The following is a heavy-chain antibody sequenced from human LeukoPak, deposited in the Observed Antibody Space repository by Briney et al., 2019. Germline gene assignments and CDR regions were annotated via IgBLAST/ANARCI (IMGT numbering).Heavy chain of an antibody. CDR1: GFTFSGSG. CDR3: AKEHSSGWYTDIPYPTDY. J-gene: IGHJ4*02. Sequence: GSLRLSCVASGFTFSGSGMNWVRQAPGRGLEWVAYISSSSSPIYYADSVQGRFTISRDNAKNSLYLQMNSLRAEDAAVYYCAKEHSSGWYTDIPYPTDYWGQGTLVTVSS. V-gene: IGHV3-48*01. CDR2: ISSSSSPI. D-gene: IGHD6-19*01.